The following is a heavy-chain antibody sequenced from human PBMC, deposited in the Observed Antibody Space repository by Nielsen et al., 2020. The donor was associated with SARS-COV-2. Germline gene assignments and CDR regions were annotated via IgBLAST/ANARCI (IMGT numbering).Heavy chain of an antibody. CDR1: GFTFSSYG. Sequence: GESLKISCAASGFTFSSYGMHWVRQAPGKGLEWVAVIWYDGSNKYYADSVKGRFTISRDNSKNTLYLQMNSLRAEDTAVYYCARGYSSGWRGYFDYWGQGTLVTVSS. J-gene: IGHJ4*02. CDR3: ARGYSSGWRGYFDY. D-gene: IGHD6-19*01. CDR2: IWYDGSNK. V-gene: IGHV3-33*01.